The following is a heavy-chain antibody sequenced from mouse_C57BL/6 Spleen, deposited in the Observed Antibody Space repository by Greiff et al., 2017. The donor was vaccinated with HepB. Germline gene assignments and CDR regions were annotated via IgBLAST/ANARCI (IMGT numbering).Heavy chain of an antibody. CDR3: AKKLDDYDDAMDY. J-gene: IGHJ4*01. CDR1: GFSLTSYG. D-gene: IGHD2-4*01. CDR2: IWRGGST. V-gene: IGHV2-5*01. Sequence: VQLVESGPGLVQPSQSLSITCTVSGFSLTSYGVHWVRQSPGKGLEWLGVIWRGGSTDYNAAFMSRLSITKDNSKSQVFFKMNSLQADDTAIYYCAKKLDDYDDAMDYWGQGTSVTVSS.